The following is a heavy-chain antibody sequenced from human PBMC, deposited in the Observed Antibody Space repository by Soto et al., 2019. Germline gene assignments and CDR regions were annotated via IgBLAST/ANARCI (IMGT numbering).Heavy chain of an antibody. V-gene: IGHV4-30-2*01. J-gene: IGHJ5*02. D-gene: IGHD3-3*01. CDR1: GGAIISGGYS. CDR3: ARGAIFGVVTAPNGWFDP. Sequence: SETLSLTCAVSGGAIISGGYSCICIRQPPWNGLEWIGYIYHSGSTYYNPSLKSRVTISVDRSKNQFSLKLSSVTAADTAVYYCARGAIFGVVTAPNGWFDPWGQGTLVTVSS. CDR2: IYHSGST.